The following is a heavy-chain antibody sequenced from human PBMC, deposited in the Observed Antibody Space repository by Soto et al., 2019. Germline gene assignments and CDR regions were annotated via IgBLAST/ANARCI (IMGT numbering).Heavy chain of an antibody. CDR3: XKRNGYGGSWYPHGMDV. D-gene: IGHD6-13*01. CDR2: ISYDGSNK. Sequence: GGSLRLSCAASGFTFSSYGMHWVRQAPGKGLEWVAVISYDGSNKYYADSVKGRFTISRDNSKNTLYLQMNSLRAEDTAVYYCXKRNGYGGSWYPHGMDVWGQGTTVTVSS. CDR1: GFTFSSYG. V-gene: IGHV3-30*18. J-gene: IGHJ6*02.